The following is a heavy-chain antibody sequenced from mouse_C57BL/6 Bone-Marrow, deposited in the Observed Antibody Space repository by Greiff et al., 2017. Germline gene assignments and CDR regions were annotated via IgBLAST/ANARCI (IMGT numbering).Heavy chain of an antibody. Sequence: EVKLVESGAELVRPGASVKLSCTASGFNIKDYYMHWVKQRPEQGLEWIGRIDPEDGDTEYAPKFQGKATMTADTSSNTAYLQLSSLTSEDTAVYYCTTIHYCGSSYTWFAYRGQGTLVTVSA. CDR3: TTIHYCGSSYTWFAY. D-gene: IGHD1-1*01. CDR1: GFNIKDYY. CDR2: IDPEDGDT. V-gene: IGHV14-1*01. J-gene: IGHJ3*01.